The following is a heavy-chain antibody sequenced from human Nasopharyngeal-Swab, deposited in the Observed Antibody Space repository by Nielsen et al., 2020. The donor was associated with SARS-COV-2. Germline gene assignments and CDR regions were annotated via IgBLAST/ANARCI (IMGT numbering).Heavy chain of an antibody. CDR2: ISSSGSTI. J-gene: IGHJ6*02. Sequence: GGSLRLSCAASGFTFSDYYMSWIRQAPGKGLEWVSYISSSGSTIYYADSVKGRFTISRDNAKNSLYLQMNSLRAEDTAVYYCARDLVVVAATHYYYYGIDVWGQGTTVTVSS. D-gene: IGHD2-15*01. CDR1: GFTFSDYY. CDR3: ARDLVVVAATHYYYYGIDV. V-gene: IGHV3-11*04.